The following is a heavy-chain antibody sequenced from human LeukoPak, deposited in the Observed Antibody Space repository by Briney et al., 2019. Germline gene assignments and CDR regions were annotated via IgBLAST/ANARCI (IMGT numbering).Heavy chain of an antibody. V-gene: IGHV1-2*02. CDR3: ARESHIAAAGPSLDV. CDR2: INPNSGGT. D-gene: IGHD6-13*01. Sequence: GASVKVSCKASGYTFTGYYMHWVRQAPGQGLEWMGWINPNSGGTNYAQKFQGRVTMTRDTSISTAYMELSRLRSDDTAVYYCARESHIAAAGPSLDVWGKGTTVTVSS. J-gene: IGHJ6*04. CDR1: GYTFTGYY.